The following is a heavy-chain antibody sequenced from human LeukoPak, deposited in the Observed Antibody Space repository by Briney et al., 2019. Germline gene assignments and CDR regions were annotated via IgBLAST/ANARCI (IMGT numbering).Heavy chain of an antibody. V-gene: IGHV3-23*01. Sequence: GGSLRLSCAASGFTFSSYAMSWLRQAPGKGLEGVSAISAGGGSTYYADSVKGRFIISRDNSKNTLYLQMNSLRAEDTALYYCARTAMGDYVQFPNDYWGQGTLVTVSS. D-gene: IGHD4-17*01. CDR1: GFTFSSYA. J-gene: IGHJ4*02. CDR3: ARTAMGDYVQFPNDY. CDR2: ISAGGGST.